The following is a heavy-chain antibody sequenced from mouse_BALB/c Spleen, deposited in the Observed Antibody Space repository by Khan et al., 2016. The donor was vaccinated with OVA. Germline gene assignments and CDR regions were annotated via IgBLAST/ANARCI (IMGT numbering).Heavy chain of an antibody. V-gene: IGHV1-4*01. D-gene: IGHD2-14*01. CDR2: IIPTNDYT. J-gene: IGHJ3*01. Sequence: QVQLKQSGAELARPGASVKMSCKASGYTFTTYTIHWVKQRPGQGLEWIGYIIPTNDYTNYNQKFKDRATLTADKSSSTAYTQLSSLTSEDSALYYCAREGAYYRSDGWFAYWGQGTLVTVSA. CDR3: AREGAYYRSDGWFAY. CDR1: GYTFTTYT.